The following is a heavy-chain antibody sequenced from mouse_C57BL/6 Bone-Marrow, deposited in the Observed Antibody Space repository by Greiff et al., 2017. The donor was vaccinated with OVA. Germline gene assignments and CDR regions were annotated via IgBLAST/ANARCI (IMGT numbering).Heavy chain of an antibody. V-gene: IGHV8-8*01. CDR3: ARILYDYDGGPWYFDV. CDR1: GFSLSTFGMG. D-gene: IGHD2-4*01. J-gene: IGHJ1*03. CDR2: IWWDDDK. Sequence: ESGPGILQPSQTLSLTCSFSGFSLSTFGMGVGWIRQPSGKGLEWLAHIWWDDDKYYNPALKSRLTISKDTSKNQVFLKIANVDTADTATYYCARILYDYDGGPWYFDVWGTGTTVTVSS.